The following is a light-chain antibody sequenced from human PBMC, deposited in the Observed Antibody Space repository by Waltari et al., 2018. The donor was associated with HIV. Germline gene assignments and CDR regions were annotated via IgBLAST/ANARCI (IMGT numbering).Light chain of an antibody. CDR1: RSILYNSNNKNY. CDR2: WAS. J-gene: IGKJ4*01. CDR3: QQYFNAPIT. Sequence: DIVMTQYPDSLALSLGERATINCKSSRSILYNSNNKNYLAWYQQKPGQPPQLLIYWASTREFGVPDRFSGSGSGTNFTLTISSLQTEDVAVYYCQQYFNAPITFGGGTRVE. V-gene: IGKV4-1*01.